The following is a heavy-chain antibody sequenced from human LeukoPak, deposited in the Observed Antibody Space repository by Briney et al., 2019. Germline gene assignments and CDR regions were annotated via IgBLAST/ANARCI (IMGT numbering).Heavy chain of an antibody. V-gene: IGHV3-30-3*01. CDR3: GGFLVVAFDY. CDR2: ISYEGSNK. CDR1: GFTFSSYA. J-gene: IGHJ4*02. D-gene: IGHD2-15*01. Sequence: GGSLRLSCAASGFTFSSYAMHWVRQAPGKGLEWVAVISYEGSNKYYADSVKGRFTISSNNSNNTLYLQMNSLRAEDTAVYYCGGFLVVAFDYWGQGTLVTVSS.